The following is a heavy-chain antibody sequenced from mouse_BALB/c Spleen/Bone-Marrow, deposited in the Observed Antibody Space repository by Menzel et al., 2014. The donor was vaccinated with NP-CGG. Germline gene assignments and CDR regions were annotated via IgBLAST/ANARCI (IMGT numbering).Heavy chain of an antibody. V-gene: IGHV1-77*01. D-gene: IGHD2-1*01. CDR2: IYPGSGST. CDR1: GYTFTDYV. Sequence: VQGVESGPELVKPGTSVKMSCKASGYTFTDYVIIWVKQRAGQGLEWIGEIYPGSGSTPYNEKFKDKATLTADKSSNTTYMQLSSLTSEDSAVYFCARGGNFAAMDYWGQGTSVTVSS. CDR3: ARGGNFAAMDY. J-gene: IGHJ4*01.